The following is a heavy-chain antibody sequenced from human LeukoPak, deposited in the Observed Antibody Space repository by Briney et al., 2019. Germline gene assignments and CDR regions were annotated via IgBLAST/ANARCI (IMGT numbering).Heavy chain of an antibody. CDR1: GFTFSTYG. J-gene: IGHJ4*02. CDR2: ISYDGSNK. V-gene: IGHV3-30*19. Sequence: GGSLRLSCAASGFTFSTYGMHWVRQAPGKGLEWVATISYDGSNKYYADSVKGRFTISRDDSKNTLYLQMNSLRAEDTAVYYCARDRHSGSYYGYFDYWGQGTPVTVSS. D-gene: IGHD1-26*01. CDR3: ARDRHSGSYYGYFDY.